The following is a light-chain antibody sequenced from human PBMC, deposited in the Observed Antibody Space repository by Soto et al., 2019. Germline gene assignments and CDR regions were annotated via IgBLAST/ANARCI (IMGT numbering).Light chain of an antibody. CDR3: SSYTSSSTRV. CDR1: SSDVGGYNY. V-gene: IGLV2-14*03. CDR2: DVS. J-gene: IGLJ1*01. Sequence: QSVLTRPASVSGSPGQSITISCTGTSSDVGGYNYVSWYQQHPDKAPKLMIYDVSNRPSGVSNRFSGSKSGNTASLTISGLQADDDADYYCSSYTSSSTRVFGTGTTVTVL.